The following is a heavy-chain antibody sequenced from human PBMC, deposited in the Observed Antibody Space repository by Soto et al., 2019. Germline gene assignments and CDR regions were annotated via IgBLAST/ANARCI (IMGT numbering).Heavy chain of an antibody. CDR1: GFTFSSYG. V-gene: IGHV3-33*01. CDR2: IWYDGSNK. J-gene: IGHJ6*02. Sequence: GGSLRLSCAASGFTFSSYGMHWVRQAPGKGLEWVAVIWYDGSNKYYADSVKGRFTISRDNSKNTLYLQMNSLRAEDTAVYYCASCISAGTTRVYYYGMDVWGQGTTVTVSS. D-gene: IGHD1-7*01. CDR3: ASCISAGTTRVYYYGMDV.